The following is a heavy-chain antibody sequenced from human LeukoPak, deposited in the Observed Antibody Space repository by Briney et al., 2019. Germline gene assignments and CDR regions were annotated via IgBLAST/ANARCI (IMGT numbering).Heavy chain of an antibody. Sequence: GGSLRLSCAASGFTFSVYGLNWVRQAPGKGLEWVSSISSSSSYIYYGDSVKGRFTISRDNAKKSLYLQMNSLRAEDTAVYYCARSYSGSYNDASDIWGQGTMVTVSS. CDR3: ARSYSGSYNDASDI. J-gene: IGHJ3*02. D-gene: IGHD1-26*01. V-gene: IGHV3-21*01. CDR2: ISSSSSYI. CDR1: GFTFSVYG.